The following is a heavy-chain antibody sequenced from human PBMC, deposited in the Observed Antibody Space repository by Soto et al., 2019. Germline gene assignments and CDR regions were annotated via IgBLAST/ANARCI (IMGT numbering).Heavy chain of an antibody. CDR3: ARVYRGGYGSGGYFDY. Sequence: LRLSCAASGFTFSSYAMHWVRQAPGKGLEWVAVISYDGSNKYYADSVKGRSTISRDNSKNTLYLQMNSLRAEDTAVYYCARVYRGGYGSGGYFDYWGQGTLVTVSS. D-gene: IGHD3-10*01. J-gene: IGHJ4*02. CDR2: ISYDGSNK. CDR1: GFTFSSYA. V-gene: IGHV3-30-3*01.